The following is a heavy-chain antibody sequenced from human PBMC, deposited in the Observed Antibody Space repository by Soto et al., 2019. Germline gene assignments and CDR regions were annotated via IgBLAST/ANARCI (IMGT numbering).Heavy chain of an antibody. CDR2: INAGNGNT. J-gene: IGHJ5*02. D-gene: IGHD1-1*01. CDR1: GYTFTSYA. CDR3: ARANWNPFFNWFDP. Sequence: ASLKVACKASGYTFTSYAMHWVLQAPGQRLEWMGWINAGNGNTKYSQKFQGRVTITRDTSASTAYMELSSLRSEDTAVYYCARANWNPFFNWFDPWGQGTLVTVS. V-gene: IGHV1-3*01.